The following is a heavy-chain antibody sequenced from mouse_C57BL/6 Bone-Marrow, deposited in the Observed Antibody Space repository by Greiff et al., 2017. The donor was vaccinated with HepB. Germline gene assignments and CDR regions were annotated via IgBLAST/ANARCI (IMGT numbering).Heavy chain of an antibody. Sequence: LVESGPELVKPGASVKISCKASGYSFTAYNMNWVKQSNGKSLEWIGVINPNYGTTSYNQKFKGKATLPVDQSSSTAYMQLNSLTSEDSAVYYCARKSYGIFDYWGQGTTLTVSS. D-gene: IGHD1-1*02. CDR2: INPNYGTT. CDR1: GYSFTAYN. J-gene: IGHJ2*01. V-gene: IGHV1-39*01. CDR3: ARKSYGIFDY.